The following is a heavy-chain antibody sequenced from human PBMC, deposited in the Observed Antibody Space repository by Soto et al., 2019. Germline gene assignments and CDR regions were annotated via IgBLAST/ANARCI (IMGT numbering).Heavy chain of an antibody. CDR2: IYNSATT. J-gene: IGHJ5*01. CDR3: ARGRYCLTGRCFPNWFDS. CDR1: GDSISNLDYF. D-gene: IGHD7-27*01. Sequence: SETLSLTCSVSGDSISNLDYFWAWIRQPPGQALEYIGYIYNSATTYYNPSFESRVAISVDTSKSQFSLKVTSVTAADPAVYFCARGRYCLTGRCFPNWFDSWGQGALVTAPQ. V-gene: IGHV4-30-4*01.